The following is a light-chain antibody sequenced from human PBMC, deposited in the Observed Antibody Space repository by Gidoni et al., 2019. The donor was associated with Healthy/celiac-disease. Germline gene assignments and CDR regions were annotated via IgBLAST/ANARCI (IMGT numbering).Light chain of an antibody. V-gene: IGKV3-20*01. CDR3: QHFGN. Sequence: ILLTQSPGTLSLSPGQSSTLSCRASQSISSSQLAWYQQKPGQAPRPLMYGASSRATGIPDRFSGSGSGTDFTLTISRLEPEDFAVYYCQHFGNFGGGTKVE. CDR1: QSISSSQ. CDR2: GAS. J-gene: IGKJ4*01.